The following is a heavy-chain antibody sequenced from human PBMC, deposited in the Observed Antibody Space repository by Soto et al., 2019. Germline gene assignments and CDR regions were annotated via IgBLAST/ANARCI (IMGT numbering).Heavy chain of an antibody. CDR3: VRRVSGNYDY. J-gene: IGHJ4*02. D-gene: IGHD1-7*01. CDR1: GFTFSSYD. Sequence: EVQLAEXGGXXVXPXGSXXXSCVASGFTFSSYDMHWVRQAPGKGLEYVSSISSNGGTTYYGNSVKGRFTISRDNSKNTLYLQMGSLRAEDMAVYYCVRRVSGNYDYWGQGTLVTVSS. V-gene: IGHV3-64*01. CDR2: ISSNGGTT.